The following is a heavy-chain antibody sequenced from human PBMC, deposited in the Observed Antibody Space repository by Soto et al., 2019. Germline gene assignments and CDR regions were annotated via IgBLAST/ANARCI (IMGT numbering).Heavy chain of an antibody. V-gene: IGHV3-15*01. CDR3: TTGGRRSYHFDY. CDR2: IKSKTDGGTT. CDR1: GFTFSNAW. D-gene: IGHD1-26*01. Sequence: EVQLVESGGGLVKPGGSIRLSCAASGFTFSNAWMSWVRQAPGKGLEWVGRIKSKTDGGTTDYAAPVKGRFTISRDDSKNTLYLQMNSLKTEDTAVYYCTTGGRRSYHFDYWGQGTLVTVSS. J-gene: IGHJ4*02.